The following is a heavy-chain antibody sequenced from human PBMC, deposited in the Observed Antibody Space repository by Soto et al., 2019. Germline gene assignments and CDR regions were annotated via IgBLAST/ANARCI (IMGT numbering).Heavy chain of an antibody. CDR1: GFTFRNYD. CDR2: ISAAGES. CDR3: ARTDRDFDGLDV. J-gene: IGHJ6*02. V-gene: IGHV3-13*01. Sequence: EVQLVESGGGLVQPGGSLRLSCEASGFTFRNYDMHWVRQGTGKGLEWVSGISAAGESEYADSVEGRFTISRENAQNSFLLKMNSLRVGDTAVYYCARTDRDFDGLDVWGQGTTVIVSS.